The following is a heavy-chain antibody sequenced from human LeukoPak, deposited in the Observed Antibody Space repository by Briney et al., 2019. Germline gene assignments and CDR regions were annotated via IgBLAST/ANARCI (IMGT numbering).Heavy chain of an antibody. J-gene: IGHJ4*02. CDR3: ARDLDWILFDY. V-gene: IGHV3-74*03. CDR2: VNREGTTT. Sequence: PGGSLRLFCAASGFTFNTYWMHWVRQAPGKGLVWVARVNREGTTTTYADSVKGRFTISRDNAKNTLYLQMNNLRAEDTAVYYCARDLDWILFDYWGQGTLVTVSS. D-gene: IGHD3-9*01. CDR1: GFTFNTYW.